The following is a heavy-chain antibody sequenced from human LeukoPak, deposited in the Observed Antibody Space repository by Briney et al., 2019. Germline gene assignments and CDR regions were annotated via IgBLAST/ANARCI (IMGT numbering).Heavy chain of an antibody. CDR3: ARLYSSSLGRVFDY. CDR2: INYSGST. CDR1: GGSISSYY. Sequence: SETLSLTCTVSGGSISSYYWSWIRQPPGKGLEWIGYINYSGSTNYNPSLKSRVTISVDTSKNQFSLKLSSVTAADTAVYYCARLYSSSLGRVFDYWGQGTLVTVSS. J-gene: IGHJ4*02. D-gene: IGHD6-13*01. V-gene: IGHV4-59*01.